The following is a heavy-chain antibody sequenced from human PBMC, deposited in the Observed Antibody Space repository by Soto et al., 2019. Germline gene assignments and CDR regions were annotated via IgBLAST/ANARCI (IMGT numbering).Heavy chain of an antibody. CDR3: ARHQHLVLYDAFDI. V-gene: IGHV4-59*08. J-gene: IGHJ3*02. CDR1: GGSSSGYY. CDR2: VYSSGDT. Sequence: SATLSLTCTVSGGSSSGYYWSWIRQPPGKGLEWIGYVYSSGDTEYNPSLKSRVTISVDTSKKQFSLRLSAVTAADTAVYYCARHQHLVLYDAFDIWGQGTKVTVSS.